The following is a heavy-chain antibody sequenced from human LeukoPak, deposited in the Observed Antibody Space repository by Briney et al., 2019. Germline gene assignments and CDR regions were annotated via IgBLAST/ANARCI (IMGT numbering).Heavy chain of an antibody. CDR3: AKRGPEWELYYFDS. CDR2: ISGSGGST. V-gene: IGHV3-23*01. D-gene: IGHD1-26*01. CDR1: GFAFSGAA. Sequence: GGSLRLSCAASGFAFSGAAMSWVRQAPGKGLEWLSAISGSGGSTYYADSVKGRFTISRDNSHTTLYLQMNSLRADDTAVYYCAKRGPEWELYYFDSWGQGTLVTVSS. J-gene: IGHJ4*02.